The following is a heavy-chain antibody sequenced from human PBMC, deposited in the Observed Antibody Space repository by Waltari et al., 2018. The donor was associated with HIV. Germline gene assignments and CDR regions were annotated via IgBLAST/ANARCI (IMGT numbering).Heavy chain of an antibody. D-gene: IGHD3-3*01. CDR1: GCTFSTYW. J-gene: IGHJ4*02. Sequence: EVLLVESGGGLVQPGGSLRPSCAASGCTFSTYWMHWVRQAPGTGLVWVSRIDEYGGITNYADSVEGRFTISRDNAKNTLYLQMNNLRAEDTATYYCARDLSGYSDYWGQGTLVTVSS. CDR2: IDEYGGIT. V-gene: IGHV3-74*01. CDR3: ARDLSGYSDY.